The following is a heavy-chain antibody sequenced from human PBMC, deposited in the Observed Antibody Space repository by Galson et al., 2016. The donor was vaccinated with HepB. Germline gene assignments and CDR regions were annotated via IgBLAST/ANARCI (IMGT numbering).Heavy chain of an antibody. J-gene: IGHJ4*02. D-gene: IGHD2-15*01. Sequence: SLRLSCAASRFIFSGYWMSWVRQAPGKGLEWVANIKGDGSDIYYVDSVKGRFTISRDNTKNSLYLEMTSLRAEDTAVYYCARGGFCSGGSCWHDCWGRGTLVTVSS. V-gene: IGHV3-7*03. CDR1: RFIFSGYW. CDR3: ARGGFCSGGSCWHDC. CDR2: IKGDGSDI.